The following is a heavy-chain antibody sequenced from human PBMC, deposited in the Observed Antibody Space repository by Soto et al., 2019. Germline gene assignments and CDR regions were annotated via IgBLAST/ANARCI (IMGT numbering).Heavy chain of an antibody. CDR1: RFTLSSYS. CDR2: ISSSSSYI. V-gene: IGHV3-21*01. D-gene: IGHD3-9*01. Sequence: GGSLRLSCAASRFTLSSYSMTWARQATGKGLEWVSSISSSSSYIYYADSVKGRFTISRDNPKNSLYLQMKSLRAEDTAVYYSARDKHYDILTGSGIRPYSAIHSWGQGIRVTVSS. J-gene: IGHJ3*02. CDR3: ARDKHYDILTGSGIRPYSAIHS.